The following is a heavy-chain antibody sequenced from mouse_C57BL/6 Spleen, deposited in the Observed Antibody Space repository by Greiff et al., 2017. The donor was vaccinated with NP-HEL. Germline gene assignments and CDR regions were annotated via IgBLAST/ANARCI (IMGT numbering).Heavy chain of an antibody. J-gene: IGHJ4*01. V-gene: IGHV5-12*01. Sequence: EVKLMESGGGLVQPGGSLKLSCAASGFTFSDYYMYWVRQTPEKRLEWVAYISNGGGSTYYLDTVKGRFTISRDNAKNTLYLQMSRLKSEDTAMYYCASLPTGTKYYAMDYWGQGTSVTVSS. CDR1: GFTFSDYY. CDR2: ISNGGGST. CDR3: ASLPTGTKYYAMDY. D-gene: IGHD4-1*02.